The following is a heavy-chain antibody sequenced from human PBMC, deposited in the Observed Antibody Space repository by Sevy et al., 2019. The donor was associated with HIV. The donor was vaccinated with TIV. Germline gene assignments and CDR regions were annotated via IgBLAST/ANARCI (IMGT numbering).Heavy chain of an antibody. J-gene: IGHJ4*02. CDR1: GFIFNNYD. CDR3: AKDMVDCSGGTCYSGAVSPFES. Sequence: GGSLRLSCAASGFIFNNYDMYWIRQAPGKGLEWVATVSYDGADKDYADIVKGPFTISRDSSRSMLYLQMSSLRPEDTGVYFCAKDMVDCSGGTCYSGAVSPFESWGQGTLVTVSS. CDR2: VSYDGADK. V-gene: IGHV3-30*18. D-gene: IGHD2-15*01.